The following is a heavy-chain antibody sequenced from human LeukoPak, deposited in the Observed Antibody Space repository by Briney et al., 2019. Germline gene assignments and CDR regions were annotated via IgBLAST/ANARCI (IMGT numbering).Heavy chain of an antibody. V-gene: IGHV5-51*01. J-gene: IGHJ5*02. CDR3: AKHHTPYYYDSSVSFYGFDP. CDR2: IYPGDSDT. Sequence: GESLKISCKGSGYSFTSYWIGWVRQMPGKGLEWMGIIYPGDSDTRYSPSFQGQVTISADKSISTAYLQWSSLKASDTAMYYCAKHHTPYYYDSSVSFYGFDPWGQETLVTVSS. CDR1: GYSFTSYW. D-gene: IGHD3-22*01.